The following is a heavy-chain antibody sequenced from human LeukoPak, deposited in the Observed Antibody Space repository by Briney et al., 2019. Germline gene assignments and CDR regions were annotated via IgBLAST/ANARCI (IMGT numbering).Heavy chain of an antibody. D-gene: IGHD6-6*01. CDR3: ARGLGSRSGAGDY. V-gene: IGHV3-7*01. CDR2: IKQDGSEE. J-gene: IGHJ4*02. CDR1: GFTFSSYE. Sequence: GGSLRLSCAASGFTFSSYEMSWVRQAPGKGLEWVANIKQDGSEEYYVDSVKGRFTISRDNAKNSLYLQMNSLRAEDTAVYYCARGLGSRSGAGDYWGQGTPVTVSS.